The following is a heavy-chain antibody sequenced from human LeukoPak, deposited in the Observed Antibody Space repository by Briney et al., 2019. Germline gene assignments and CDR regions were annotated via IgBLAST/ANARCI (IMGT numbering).Heavy chain of an antibody. CDR1: GGSFSGYY. V-gene: IGHV4-34*01. D-gene: IGHD3-10*01. CDR2: INHSGST. Sequence: SETLSLTCAVYGGSFSGYYWSWIRQPPGKGLEWIGEINHSGSTNYNPSLKSRVTISVDTSKNQFSLLLSSVVAADRAVYYCALSYYRVWYFDLWGGGTLVSVSS. CDR3: ALSYYRVWYFDL. J-gene: IGHJ2*01.